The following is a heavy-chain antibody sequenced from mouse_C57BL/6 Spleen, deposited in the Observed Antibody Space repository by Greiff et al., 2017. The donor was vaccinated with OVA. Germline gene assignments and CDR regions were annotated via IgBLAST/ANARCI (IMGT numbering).Heavy chain of an antibody. Sequence: VQLVESGAELVRPGASVKLSCKASGYTFTDYYINWVKQRPGQGLEWIARIYPGSGNTYYNEKFKGKATLTAEKSSSTAYMQLSSLTSEDSAVYFCARSAPYWYFDVWGTGTTVTVSS. J-gene: IGHJ1*03. V-gene: IGHV1-76*01. D-gene: IGHD3-1*01. CDR1: GYTFTDYY. CDR3: ARSAPYWYFDV. CDR2: IYPGSGNT.